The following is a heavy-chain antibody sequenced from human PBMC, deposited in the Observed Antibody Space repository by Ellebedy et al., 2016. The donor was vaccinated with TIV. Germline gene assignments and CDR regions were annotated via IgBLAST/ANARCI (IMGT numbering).Heavy chain of an antibody. D-gene: IGHD6-13*01. CDR1: GYTFTSYD. V-gene: IGHV1-18*01. Sequence: AASVKVSCKASGYTFTSYDISWVRQAPGQGLEWMGWISAYNGNTNYAQKLQGRVTMTTDTSTSTAYMELRSLRSDDTAVYYCAARGSAAGTRGVDYWGQGTLVTVSS. CDR2: ISAYNGNT. CDR3: AARGSAAGTRGVDY. J-gene: IGHJ4*02.